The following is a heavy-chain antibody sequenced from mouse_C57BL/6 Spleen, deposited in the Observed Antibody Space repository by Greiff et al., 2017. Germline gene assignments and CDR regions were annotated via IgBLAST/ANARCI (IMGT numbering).Heavy chain of an antibody. CDR3: ARVYYGNDYYAMDY. V-gene: IGHV5-4*01. D-gene: IGHD2-1*01. Sequence: EVQVVESGGGLVKPGGSLKLSCAASGFTFSSYAMSWVRQTPEKRLEWVATISDGGSYTYYPDNVKGRFTISRDNAKNNLYLQMSHLKSEDTAMYYCARVYYGNDYYAMDYWGQGTSVTVSS. CDR1: GFTFSSYA. J-gene: IGHJ4*01. CDR2: ISDGGSYT.